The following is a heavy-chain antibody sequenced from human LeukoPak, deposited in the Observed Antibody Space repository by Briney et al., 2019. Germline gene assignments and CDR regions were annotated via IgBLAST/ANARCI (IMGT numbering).Heavy chain of an antibody. CDR3: ARENWSSALDY. CDR2: IYYSGST. V-gene: IGHV4-30-4*01. J-gene: IGHJ4*02. CDR1: GGSISSGDYY. Sequence: PSQTLSLTCTVSGGSISSGDYYWSWIRQPPGTGLEWIGYIYYSGSTYYNPSLKSRVTISVDTSKNQFSLKLSSVTAADTAVCYCARENWSSALDYWGQGTLVTVSS. D-gene: IGHD6-6*01.